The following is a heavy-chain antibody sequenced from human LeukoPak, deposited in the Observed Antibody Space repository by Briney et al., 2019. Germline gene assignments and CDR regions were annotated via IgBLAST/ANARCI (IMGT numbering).Heavy chain of an antibody. D-gene: IGHD3-16*01. J-gene: IGHJ3*02. V-gene: IGHV4-59*01. CDR1: GGSISSYY. CDR3: ARDGFGAFDI. Sequence: PSETLSLTCTVSGGSISSYYWSWIRQPPGKGPEWIGYIYYSGSTNYNPSLKSRVTISVDTSKNQFSLKLSSVTAADTAVYYCARDGFGAFDIWGQGTMVTVSS. CDR2: IYYSGST.